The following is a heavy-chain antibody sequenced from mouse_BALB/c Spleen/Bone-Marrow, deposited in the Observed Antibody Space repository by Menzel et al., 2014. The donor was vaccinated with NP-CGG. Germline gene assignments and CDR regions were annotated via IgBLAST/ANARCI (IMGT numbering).Heavy chain of an antibody. Sequence: VQLQQSGPELVKPGASVKMSCKASGYTFTSYYIHWVKRRPGQGLERIGWIYPGDGSTKYNEKFKGKTTLTADKSSSTAYMLLSSLTSEDSAIYFCARGDYYYGSSRAWFAYWGQGTLVTVSA. J-gene: IGHJ3*01. D-gene: IGHD1-1*01. CDR1: GYTFTSYY. V-gene: IGHV1S56*01. CDR2: IYPGDGST. CDR3: ARGDYYYGSSRAWFAY.